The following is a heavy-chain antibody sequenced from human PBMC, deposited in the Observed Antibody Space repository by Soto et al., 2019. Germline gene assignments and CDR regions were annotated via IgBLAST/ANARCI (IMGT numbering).Heavy chain of an antibody. CDR3: ASYHYPAAGTFGWFDP. Sequence: GASVKVSCKASGYTFTSYYMHRVRQAPGQGLEWMGIINPSGGSTSYAQKFQGRVTMTRDTSTSTAYMELSSLRSEDTAVYYCASYHYPAAGTFGWFDPWGQGTLVTVSS. J-gene: IGHJ5*02. CDR1: GYTFTSYY. V-gene: IGHV1-46*01. CDR2: INPSGGST. D-gene: IGHD6-13*01.